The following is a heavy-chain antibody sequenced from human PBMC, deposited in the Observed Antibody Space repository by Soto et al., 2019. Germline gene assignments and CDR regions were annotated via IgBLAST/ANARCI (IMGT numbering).Heavy chain of an antibody. V-gene: IGHV3-23*01. CDR3: AKELLWFGEFGGKWTVQDAFDI. Sequence: GGSLRLSCAASGFTFSSYAMSWVRQAPGKGLEWVSAISGSGGSTYYADSGRGRFTISRDNSKNTLYLQMNSLRAEDTAVYYWAKELLWFGEFGGKWTVQDAFDIWGQGTMVTVSS. CDR2: ISGSGGST. D-gene: IGHD3-10*01. J-gene: IGHJ3*02. CDR1: GFTFSSYA.